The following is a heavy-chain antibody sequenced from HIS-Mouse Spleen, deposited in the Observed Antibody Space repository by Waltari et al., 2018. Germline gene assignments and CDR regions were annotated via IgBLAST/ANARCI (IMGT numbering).Heavy chain of an antibody. D-gene: IGHD3-10*01. V-gene: IGHV3-30-3*01. Sequence: QVQLVESGGGVVQPGRSLRLSWAASGFTFSSSARHWVRQAPGKGLEWVAVISNDGSNKYYADSVKGRFTISRDNSKNTLYLQMNSLRAEDTAVYYCARVTGGGYWGQGTLVTVSS. J-gene: IGHJ4*02. CDR2: ISNDGSNK. CDR1: GFTFSSSA. CDR3: ARVTGGGY.